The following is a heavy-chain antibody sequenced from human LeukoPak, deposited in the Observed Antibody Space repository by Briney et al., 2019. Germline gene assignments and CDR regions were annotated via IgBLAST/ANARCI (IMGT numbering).Heavy chain of an antibody. J-gene: IGHJ4*02. V-gene: IGHV3-9*01. CDR3: AKGGDTAMVTTFYFDY. CDR2: ISWNSYNI. CDR1: GFTFDDYA. Sequence: SLRLSCAASGFTFDDYAMHWVRQAPGKGPEWVSGISWNSYNIGYADSVKGRFTISRGNAKNSLYLLMDSLRPEDTALYYCAKGGDTAMVTTFYFDYWGQGTLVTVSS. D-gene: IGHD5-18*01.